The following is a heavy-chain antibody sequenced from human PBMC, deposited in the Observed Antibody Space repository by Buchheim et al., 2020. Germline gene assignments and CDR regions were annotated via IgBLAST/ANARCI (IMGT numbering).Heavy chain of an antibody. J-gene: IGHJ4*02. CDR1: GFIFRNYG. CDR2: ISGSGYNT. V-gene: IGHV3-23*01. CDR3: MRESNGYFAYYPEY. D-gene: IGHD5-24*01. Sequence: EVQLLESGGGLVQPGGSLRLSCAASGFIFRNYGMSWVRQAPGKGFEWVSTISGSGYNTYYGDGIYVGVRFTISRDNSTHTLYLRMSNLGADDTAVYYCMRESNGYFAYYPEYWGQGAL.